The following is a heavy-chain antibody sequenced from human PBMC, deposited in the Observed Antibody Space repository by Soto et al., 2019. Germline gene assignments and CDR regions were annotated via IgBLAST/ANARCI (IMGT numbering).Heavy chain of an antibody. CDR1: GFTFSSYG. Sequence: QVQLVESGGGVVQPGRSLRLSCAASGFTFSSYGMHWVRQAPGKGLEWVAVIWYDGSNKYYADSVKGRFTISRDNSKNTLYLQMNSLRAEDTDVYYCARSLAAAGSYGMDVWGQGTTVTVSS. D-gene: IGHD6-13*01. V-gene: IGHV3-33*01. CDR3: ARSLAAAGSYGMDV. J-gene: IGHJ6*02. CDR2: IWYDGSNK.